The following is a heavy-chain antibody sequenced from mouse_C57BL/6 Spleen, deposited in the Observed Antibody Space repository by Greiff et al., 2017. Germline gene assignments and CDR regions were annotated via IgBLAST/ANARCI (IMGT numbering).Heavy chain of an antibody. CDR2: ISSGSSTI. D-gene: IGHD2-1*01. CDR1: GFTFSDYG. CDR3: ARVSYGNYADY. Sequence: VQLKESGGGLVKPGGSLKLSCAASGFTFSDYGMHWVRQAPEKGLEWVAYISSGSSTIYYADTVKGRFTLSRDNAKNTLFLQMTSLRFEDTAMYYCARVSYGNYADYWGQGTTLTVSS. J-gene: IGHJ2*01. V-gene: IGHV5-17*01.